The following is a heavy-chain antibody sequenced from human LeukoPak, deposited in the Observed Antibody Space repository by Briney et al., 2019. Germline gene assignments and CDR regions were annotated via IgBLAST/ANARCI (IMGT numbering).Heavy chain of an antibody. D-gene: IGHD6-25*01. CDR2: IYSGGST. V-gene: IGHV3-66*01. CDR1: GFTVCSNY. J-gene: IGHJ4*02. CDR3: ASTSGY. Sequence: GGSLRLSCAASGFTVCSNYMSWVRQAPGKGLDWVSVIYSGGSTYYADSVKSRFTIPRDNSKNALYLQMNSLRAEDAAVYYCASTSGYWGQGTLVTVSS.